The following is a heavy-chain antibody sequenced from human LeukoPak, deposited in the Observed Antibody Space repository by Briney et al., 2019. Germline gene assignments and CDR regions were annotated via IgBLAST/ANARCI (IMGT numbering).Heavy chain of an antibody. CDR2: VSSSSRTI. CDR1: GFTFNTYS. J-gene: IGHJ4*02. Sequence: GGSLRLSCTASGFTFNTYSMNWVRQAPGKGLEWVSYVSSSSRTIYYADSVKGRFTISRDNAKNSLYLQMNSLRAEDTAVYYCASDLGLYDYGGNIDFWGQGTLVTVSS. V-gene: IGHV3-48*04. CDR3: ASDLGLYDYGGNIDF. D-gene: IGHD4-23*01.